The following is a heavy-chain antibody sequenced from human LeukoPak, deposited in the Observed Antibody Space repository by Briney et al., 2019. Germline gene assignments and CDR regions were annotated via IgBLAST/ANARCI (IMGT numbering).Heavy chain of an antibody. CDR3: ARTYSGTHGLENFQH. V-gene: IGHV4-59*01. CDR2: IYYTGAT. Sequence: KSSETLSLTCTVSGGSISSYYWNWIRQPPGKGLEWIGYIYYTGATNYNPSLKSRVTISVDTSKNQFSLKLSSVTAADTAVYYCARTYSGTHGLENFQHWGQGTLVTVSS. D-gene: IGHD1-26*01. J-gene: IGHJ1*01. CDR1: GGSISSYY.